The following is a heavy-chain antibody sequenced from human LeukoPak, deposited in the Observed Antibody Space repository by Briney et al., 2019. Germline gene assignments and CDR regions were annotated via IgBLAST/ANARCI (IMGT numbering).Heavy chain of an antibody. CDR2: ISNSGINI. D-gene: IGHD5-12*01. V-gene: IGHV3-11*01. CDR1: GFTFSDYY. CDR3: ARVPYGGYDLYFES. J-gene: IGHJ4*02. Sequence: GGSRRLSCAASGFTFSDYYMSWIRQAPGKGLEWVSYISNSGINIYYTDSVKGRFTISRDNAKNSLYLQMNSLRVEDTAVYYCARVPYGGYDLYFESWSQGTLVSVSS.